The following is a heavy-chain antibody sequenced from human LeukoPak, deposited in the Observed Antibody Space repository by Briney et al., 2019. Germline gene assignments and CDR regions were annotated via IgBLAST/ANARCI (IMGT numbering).Heavy chain of an antibody. V-gene: IGHV4-39*07. Sequence: KPSETLSLTYTVSGGSISSSSYYWGWIRQPPGKGLEWIGSVYYRGSIYYNPSLKSRVTISVDMSKNQFSLKLSSVTAADTAVYYCARDRNYYGSGTPGYWGQGTLVTVSS. CDR1: GGSISSSSYY. J-gene: IGHJ4*02. CDR2: VYYRGSI. D-gene: IGHD3-10*01. CDR3: ARDRNYYGSGTPGY.